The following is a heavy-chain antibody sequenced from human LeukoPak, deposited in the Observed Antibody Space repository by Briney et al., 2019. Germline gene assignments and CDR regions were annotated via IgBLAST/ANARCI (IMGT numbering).Heavy chain of an antibody. Sequence: TGGSLRLSCAASGFTFSSYAMSWVRQAPGKGLEWVSAISGSGGSTYYADSVKGRFTISRDNSKNTLYLQMNSLRAEDTAVYYCAKGGYDFWSAFLDYWGQGTLVTVSS. CDR2: ISGSGGST. D-gene: IGHD3-3*01. V-gene: IGHV3-23*01. CDR1: GFTFSSYA. J-gene: IGHJ4*02. CDR3: AKGGYDFWSAFLDY.